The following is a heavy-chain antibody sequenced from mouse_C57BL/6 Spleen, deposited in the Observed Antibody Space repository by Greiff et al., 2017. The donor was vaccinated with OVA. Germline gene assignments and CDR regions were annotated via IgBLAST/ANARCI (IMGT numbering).Heavy chain of an antibody. CDR2: INPSTGGT. J-gene: IGHJ4*01. Sequence: EVQLQQSGPELVKPGASVKISCKASGYSFTGYYMNWVKQSPEKSLEWIGEINPSTGGTTYNQKFKDKATLTVDKSSSTAYMQLKSLTSEDSASDDCARSYGSSYNYAMDYWGQGTSVTVSS. V-gene: IGHV1-42*01. D-gene: IGHD1-1*01. CDR3: ARSYGSSYNYAMDY. CDR1: GYSFTGYY.